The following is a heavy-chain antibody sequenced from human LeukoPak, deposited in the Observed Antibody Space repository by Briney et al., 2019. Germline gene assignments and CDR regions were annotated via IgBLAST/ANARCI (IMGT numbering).Heavy chain of an antibody. CDR1: EVTFSSYS. D-gene: IGHD3-16*02. CDR3: ASALRSSPGAFDI. V-gene: IGHV3-48*03. J-gene: IGHJ3*02. CDR2: ISSSGSTI. Sequence: GRSLRLSCAASEVTFSSYSMNWVRQAPRKGLEWVSYISSSGSTIYYADSVKGRFTISGDNAKNSLYLQMNSLRAEDTAVYYCASALRSSPGAFDIWGQGTMVTVSS.